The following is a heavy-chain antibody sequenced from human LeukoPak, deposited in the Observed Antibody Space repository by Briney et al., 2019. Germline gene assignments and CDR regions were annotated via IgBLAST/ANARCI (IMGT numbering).Heavy chain of an antibody. CDR3: ARQYGPGYSSTWYFDY. Sequence: PSETLSLTCTVSGGSISSSAYSWGWIRQPPGKGLEWIGNIYYSGNSGNTYYKPALMSRVSISVDTSKNQFSLRLNSVTAADTAVYYCARQYGPGYSSTWYFDYWGQGTLVTVSS. CDR1: GGSISSSAYS. V-gene: IGHV4-39*01. CDR2: IYYSGNSGNT. D-gene: IGHD6-13*01. J-gene: IGHJ4*02.